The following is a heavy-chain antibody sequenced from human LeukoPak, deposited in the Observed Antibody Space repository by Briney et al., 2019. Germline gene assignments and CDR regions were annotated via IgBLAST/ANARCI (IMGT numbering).Heavy chain of an antibody. D-gene: IGHD3-22*01. CDR2: INPNSGGT. CDR1: GYTFSDYY. CDR3: ARAGVWDYSDTSGYHNGAFDI. V-gene: IGHV1-2*06. J-gene: IGHJ3*02. Sequence: EASVKVSCKASGYTFSDYYIHWVRQAPGQGLEWMGRINPNSGGTNYAQKFQGRVTMTRDTSISTAYMELSRLRSDDTALHYCARAGVWDYSDTSGYHNGAFDIWGQGTMVTVSS.